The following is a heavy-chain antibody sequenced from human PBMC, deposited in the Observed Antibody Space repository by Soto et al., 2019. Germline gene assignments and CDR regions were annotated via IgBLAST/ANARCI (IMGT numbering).Heavy chain of an antibody. V-gene: IGHV3-23*01. CDR1: GFTFSTYA. Sequence: EVQLLESGGGLVQPGGSLRLSCAASGFTFSTYAMGWVRQAQGKGLEWVSAISGSGGSTYYADSVKGRFTISRDNSKNTLFLQMNSLRADDTAVYYCAKVGPYSTSNRFDPWGQGTLVTVSS. CDR2: ISGSGGST. J-gene: IGHJ5*02. CDR3: AKVGPYSTSNRFDP. D-gene: IGHD6-6*01.